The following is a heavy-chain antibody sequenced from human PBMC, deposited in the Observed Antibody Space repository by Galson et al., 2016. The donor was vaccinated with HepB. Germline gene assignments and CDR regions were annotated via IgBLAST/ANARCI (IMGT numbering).Heavy chain of an antibody. CDR2: IYPGDSHT. Sequence: QSGAEVKKPGESLRISCKGSGYSFTDYWIGWVHQMPGKGLEWMGIIYPGDSHTRYSPSFQGQVTISADKSISTAYLQWSSLKASDTAIYYCARRLTHDSKIWDVDYWGQGTLVTVSS. J-gene: IGHJ4*02. V-gene: IGHV5-51*07. D-gene: IGHD3-16*01. CDR1: GYSFTDYW. CDR3: ARRLTHDSKIWDVDY.